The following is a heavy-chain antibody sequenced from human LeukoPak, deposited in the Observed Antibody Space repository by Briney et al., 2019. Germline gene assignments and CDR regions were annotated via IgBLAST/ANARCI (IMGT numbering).Heavy chain of an antibody. CDR1: GFTFSSYA. CDR3: AKDWDSSGYPYFDY. CDR2: ISGSGGST. V-gene: IGHV3-23*01. Sequence: PGGSLRLSCAASGFTFSSYAMSWVRQAPGKGLEWVSAISGSGGSTYYADSVKGRFTIYRDNSKHRLYLQMNSLRAEDTAVYYCAKDWDSSGYPYFDYWGQGTLVTVSS. D-gene: IGHD3-22*01. J-gene: IGHJ4*02.